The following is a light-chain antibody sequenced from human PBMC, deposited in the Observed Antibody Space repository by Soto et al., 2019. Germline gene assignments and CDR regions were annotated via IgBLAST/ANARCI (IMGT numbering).Light chain of an antibody. J-gene: IGKJ4*01. CDR1: QTVSSN. CDR2: DAS. V-gene: IGKV3-15*01. CDR3: QQYHIWPLT. Sequence: TVMTQSPVTLSLTAGERAPLSCRASQTVSSNLAWYQQKPGQAPRLLIYDASTRATGLPARFSGSGSGTEFTLTISSLQSEDFAVYYCQQYHIWPLTFGGGTKVDIK.